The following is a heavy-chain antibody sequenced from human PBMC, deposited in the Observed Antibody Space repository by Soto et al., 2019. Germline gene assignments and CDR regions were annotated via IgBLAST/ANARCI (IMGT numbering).Heavy chain of an antibody. CDR2: ISWDGGST. CDR3: AKDEAVAGTGYAFDI. J-gene: IGHJ3*02. D-gene: IGHD6-19*01. V-gene: IGHV3-43*01. Sequence: GGSLRLSCAASGFTFDDYTMHWVRQAPGKGLEWVSLISWDGGSTYYADSVKGRFTISRDNSKNSLYLQMNSLRTEDTALYYCAKDEAVAGTGYAFDIWGQGTMVTVSS. CDR1: GFTFDDYT.